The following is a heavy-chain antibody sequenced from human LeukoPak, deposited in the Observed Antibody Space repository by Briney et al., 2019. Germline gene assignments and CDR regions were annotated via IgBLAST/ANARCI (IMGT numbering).Heavy chain of an antibody. V-gene: IGHV3-33*01. Sequence: RSPRLSCAASGFTFSSYGMHWVRQAPGKGLEWVAVIWDDSSNKYYADSVKARFTISRDNSKNTLYLQMNSLRAEDTAVYYCARDGIAASRGFDYWGQGTLVTVSS. J-gene: IGHJ4*02. CDR3: ARDGIAASRGFDY. D-gene: IGHD6-13*01. CDR1: GFTFSSYG. CDR2: IWDDSSNK.